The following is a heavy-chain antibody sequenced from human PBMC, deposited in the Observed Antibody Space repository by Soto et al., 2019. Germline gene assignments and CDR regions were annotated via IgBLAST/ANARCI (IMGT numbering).Heavy chain of an antibody. D-gene: IGHD1-7*01. V-gene: IGHV4-39*01. CDR2: IYYSGST. CDR1: GGSISSSSYY. CDR3: ARLIPELELLNLDYYYYYYMDV. Sequence: SSETLSLTCTVSGGSISSSSYYWGWIRQPPGKGLEWIGSIYYSGSTYYNPSLKSRVTISVDTSKNQFSLKLSSVTAADTAVYYCARLIPELELLNLDYYYYYYMDVWGKGTTVTVSS. J-gene: IGHJ6*03.